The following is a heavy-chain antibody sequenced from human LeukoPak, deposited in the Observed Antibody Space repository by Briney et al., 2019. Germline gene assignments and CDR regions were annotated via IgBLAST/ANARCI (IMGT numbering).Heavy chain of an antibody. CDR1: GFTFSSYS. CDR2: ISSSGSTI. CDR3: ARDSGDRRFDY. Sequence: PGGSLRLSCAASGFTFSSYSMNWVRQAPGKGLEWVSYISSSGSTIYYADSVKGRFTISRDNAKNSLYLQMNSLRAEDTAVYYCARDSGDRRFDYWGQGTLVTVSS. V-gene: IGHV3-48*04. J-gene: IGHJ4*02. D-gene: IGHD4-17*01.